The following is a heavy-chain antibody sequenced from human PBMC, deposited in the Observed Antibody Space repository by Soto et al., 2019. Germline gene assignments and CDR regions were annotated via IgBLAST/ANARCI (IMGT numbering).Heavy chain of an antibody. Sequence: KGLEWVSAISGSGGSTYYADSVKGRFTISRSNSKNTLYLQMNSLRAEDTVFFFQAEDGIRDVRSVSAFLLNRSSDL. D-gene: IGHD3-10*02. V-gene: IGHV3-23*01. CDR3: AEDGIRDVRSVSAFLLNRSSDL. J-gene: IGHJ2*01. CDR2: ISGSGGST.